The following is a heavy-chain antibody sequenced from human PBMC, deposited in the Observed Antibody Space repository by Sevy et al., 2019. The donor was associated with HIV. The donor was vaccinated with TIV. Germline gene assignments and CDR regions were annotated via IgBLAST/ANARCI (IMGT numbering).Heavy chain of an antibody. CDR3: ANDPVAEVDWFDH. V-gene: IGHV3-23*01. D-gene: IGHD6-19*01. J-gene: IGHJ5*02. Sequence: GGSLRLSCAASGFTFSSYAMSWVRQAPGKGLEWVSAISGGGGSTYYTDSVKGRFTISRDNSKNTLYLQMNSLRAEDTAVYYCANDPVAEVDWFDHWGQGTLVTVSS. CDR2: ISGGGGST. CDR1: GFTFSSYA.